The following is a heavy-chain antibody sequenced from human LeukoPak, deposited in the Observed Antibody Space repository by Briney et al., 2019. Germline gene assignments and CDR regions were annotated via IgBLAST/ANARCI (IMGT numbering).Heavy chain of an antibody. Sequence: GGSLRLSCAASGFTFSSYAMSWVRQAPGKGLEWVSAISGSGGSTYYADSVKGRFTISRDNSKNTLYLQMNSLRAEDTAVYYCAKGVTMVRGVNNHYYYYYMDVWGKGTTVTVSS. CDR3: AKGVTMVRGVNNHYYYYYMDV. CDR1: GFTFSSYA. V-gene: IGHV3-23*01. CDR2: ISGSGGST. D-gene: IGHD3-10*01. J-gene: IGHJ6*03.